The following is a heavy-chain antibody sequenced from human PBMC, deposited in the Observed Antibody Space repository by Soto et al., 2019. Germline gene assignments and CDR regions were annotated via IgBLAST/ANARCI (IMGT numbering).Heavy chain of an antibody. V-gene: IGHV3-9*01. CDR1: GFTFDDYA. CDR2: ISWNSGSI. CDR3: AKDIYSGYDGAAFDI. D-gene: IGHD5-12*01. J-gene: IGHJ3*02. Sequence: PGGSLRLSCAASGFTFDDYAMHWVRQAPGKGLEWVSGISWNSGSIGYADSVKGRFTISRDNAKNSLYLQMNSLRAEDTALYYCAKDIYSGYDGAAFDIWGQGTMVTVSS.